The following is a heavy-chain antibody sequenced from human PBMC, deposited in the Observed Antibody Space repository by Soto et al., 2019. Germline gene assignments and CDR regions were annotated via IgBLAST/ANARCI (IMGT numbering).Heavy chain of an antibody. Sequence: QVQLVQSGAEVKKPGASVKVSCKAPGYTFTNYDINWVRQATGQGLEWMGWMNPNSGDTGYAQNFQGRVTMTRNTSISTAYMELSSLRSEDTAVYYCATVSAWQFYFCMDVWGKGTPVTVSS. J-gene: IGHJ6*03. CDR3: ATVSAWQFYFCMDV. V-gene: IGHV1-8*01. CDR1: GYTFTNYD. CDR2: MNPNSGDT. D-gene: IGHD6-19*01.